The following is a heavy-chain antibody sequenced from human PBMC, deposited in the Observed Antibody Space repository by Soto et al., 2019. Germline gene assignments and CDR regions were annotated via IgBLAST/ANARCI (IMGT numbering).Heavy chain of an antibody. Sequence: SETLSLTCTVSGGSISNYYWSWIRQPPGKGLEWIGYIHYSGNTKYNPSLKNRVTISADTSKNQFSLKLSSVTAADTAVYYCARGHYDFWSGYFATIDFWGQGTLVTGS. D-gene: IGHD3-3*01. J-gene: IGHJ4*02. CDR1: GGSISNYY. CDR3: ARGHYDFWSGYFATIDF. V-gene: IGHV4-59*08. CDR2: IHYSGNT.